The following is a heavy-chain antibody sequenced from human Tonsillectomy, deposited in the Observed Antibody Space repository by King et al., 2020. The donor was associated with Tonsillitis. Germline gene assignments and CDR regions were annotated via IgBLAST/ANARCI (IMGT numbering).Heavy chain of an antibody. D-gene: IGHD4-23*01. CDR2: INLDGGCR. J-gene: IGHJ4*02. CDR3: AREGVVTPGYFDY. Sequence: VQLVESGGGVVRPGGSLRLSCVASGFTFDDYGMSWVRQAPGEGLEWGSGINLDGGCRGYADSVKGRFTISRDNAKNSLYLQMNSLRAEDTALYYCAREGVVTPGYFDYWGQGTLVTVSS. V-gene: IGHV3-20*04. CDR1: GFTFDDYG.